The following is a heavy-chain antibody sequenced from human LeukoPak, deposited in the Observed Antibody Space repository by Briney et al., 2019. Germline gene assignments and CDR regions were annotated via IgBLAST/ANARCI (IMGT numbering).Heavy chain of an antibody. CDR3: AKVARRYHFDY. J-gene: IGHJ4*02. CDR1: GFTFSSYS. Sequence: GGSLRLSCAASGFTFSSYSMNWVRQAPGKGLEWVSSISSSSSYIKYADSVKGRFTISRDNAKNSLYLQMNSLRAEDTAVYYCAKVARRYHFDYWGQGTLVTVSS. D-gene: IGHD2-2*02. V-gene: IGHV3-21*01. CDR2: ISSSSSYI.